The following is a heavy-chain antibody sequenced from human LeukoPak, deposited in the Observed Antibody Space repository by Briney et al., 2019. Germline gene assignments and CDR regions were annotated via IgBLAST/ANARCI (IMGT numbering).Heavy chain of an antibody. V-gene: IGHV3-30*02. CDR3: AKAFFAMVPFDY. Sequence: PGGSLRLSCAASGFTFSSYGMHWVRQAPGKGLEWVAFIRYDGSNKYYADSVKGRFTISRDNSKNTLYLQMNSLRAEDTAVYYCAKAFFAMVPFDYWGQGTLVTVSS. CDR2: IRYDGSNK. CDR1: GFTFSSYG. J-gene: IGHJ4*02. D-gene: IGHD3-10*01.